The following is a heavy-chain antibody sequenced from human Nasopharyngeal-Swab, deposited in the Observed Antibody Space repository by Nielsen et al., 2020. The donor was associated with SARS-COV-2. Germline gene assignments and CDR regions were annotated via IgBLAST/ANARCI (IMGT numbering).Heavy chain of an antibody. D-gene: IGHD2-2*01. Sequence: WVRQAPGQGLEWMGWMNPNSGNTGYAQKFQGGVTMTRNTSISTAYMELSSLRSEDTAVYYCARRRPSWYCSSTSCSPEDYWGQGTLVTVSS. CDR2: MNPNSGNT. CDR3: ARRRPSWYCSSTSCSPEDY. V-gene: IGHV1-8*01. J-gene: IGHJ4*02.